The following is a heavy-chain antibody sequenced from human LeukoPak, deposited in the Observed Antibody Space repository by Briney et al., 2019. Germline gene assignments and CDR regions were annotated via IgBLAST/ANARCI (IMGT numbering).Heavy chain of an antibody. CDR2: INHSGST. D-gene: IGHD3-10*01. J-gene: IGHJ5*02. V-gene: IGHV4-34*01. Sequence: SETLSPTCAVYGGSFSGYYWSWIRQPPGKGLEWIGEINHSGSTNYNPSLKSRVTISVDTSKNQFSLKLSSVTAADTAVYYCARTVDMVRGVIRWFDPWGQGTLVTVSS. CDR1: GGSFSGYY. CDR3: ARTVDMVRGVIRWFDP.